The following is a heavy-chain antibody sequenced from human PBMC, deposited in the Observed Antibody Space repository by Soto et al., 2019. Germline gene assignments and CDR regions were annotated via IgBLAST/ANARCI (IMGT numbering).Heavy chain of an antibody. CDR2: ISGSGGST. CDR3: AKDPAALYGSGSYLPDYFDY. V-gene: IGHV3-23*01. D-gene: IGHD3-10*01. CDR1: GFTFSSYA. Sequence: PGGSLRLSCAASGFTFSSYAMSWVRQAPGKGLEWVSAISGSGGSTYYADSVKGRFTISRDNSKNTLYLQMNSLRAEDTAVYYCAKDPAALYGSGSYLPDYFDYWGQGTLVTVSS. J-gene: IGHJ4*02.